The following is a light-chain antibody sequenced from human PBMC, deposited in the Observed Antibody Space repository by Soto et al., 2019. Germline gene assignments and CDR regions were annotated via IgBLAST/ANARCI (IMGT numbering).Light chain of an antibody. Sequence: DIVMTQSPDSLAVSLGERATINCKSSQSVLYSSNNKNYLAWYQQKPGQPPKLLIYWASTRESGVPDRFSGSGSGTDFTLTISSLQAEDVAVYYCQQDYSTPPTFGPGPKVDIK. J-gene: IGKJ3*01. V-gene: IGKV4-1*01. CDR1: QSVLYSSNNKNY. CDR2: WAS. CDR3: QQDYSTPPT.